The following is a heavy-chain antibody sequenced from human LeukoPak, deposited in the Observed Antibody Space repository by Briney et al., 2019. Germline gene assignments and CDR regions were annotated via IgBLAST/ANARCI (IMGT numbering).Heavy chain of an antibody. J-gene: IGHJ4*02. V-gene: IGHV4-34*01. CDR3: ARDRGSGSYYNPIDY. D-gene: IGHD3-10*01. CDR1: GGSLSFYY. Sequence: SETLSLTCGVSGGSLSFYYWSWIRQSPGKGLEWIAEISQNGDSNYNMSLKSRVTISLDKSKNQVSLKLNSVTAEDTALYYCARDRGSGSYYNPIDYWGQGTLVTVSS. CDR2: ISQNGDS.